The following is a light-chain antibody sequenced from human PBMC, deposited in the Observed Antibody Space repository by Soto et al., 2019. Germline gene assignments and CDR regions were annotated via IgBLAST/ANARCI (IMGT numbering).Light chain of an antibody. CDR3: MQALQTPLT. CDR2: LGS. J-gene: IGKJ4*01. CDR1: QSLLHSNGYNY. Sequence: DIVMTQSPLSLPVTPGEPASISCRSSQSLLHSNGYNYLDWYLQKTGQSPQLLIYLGSNRASGVPDRFSGSGSGTDFTLKISRVEADDVGVYYCMQALQTPLTFGGRTKVEIK. V-gene: IGKV2-28*01.